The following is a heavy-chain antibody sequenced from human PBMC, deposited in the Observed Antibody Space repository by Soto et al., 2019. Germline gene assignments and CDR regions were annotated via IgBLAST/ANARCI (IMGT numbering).Heavy chain of an antibody. CDR2: IYYRGNT. D-gene: IGHD6-13*01. CDR1: GGSISSSSSY. Sequence: SETLSLTCTVSGGSISSSSSYWGWIRQPPGKGLEWVGYIYYRGNTNYNPSLKSRVTISVDTSKNQFSLKLSSVTAADTAVYYCAREADVPYSSSWLSWFDPWGQGTLVTVSS. V-gene: IGHV4-39*07. CDR3: AREADVPYSSSWLSWFDP. J-gene: IGHJ5*02.